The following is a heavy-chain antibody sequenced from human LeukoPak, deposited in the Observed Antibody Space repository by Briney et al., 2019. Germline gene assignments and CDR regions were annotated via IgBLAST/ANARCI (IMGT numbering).Heavy chain of an antibody. Sequence: GGSLRLSCAASGFTFSRHWMGWVRQAPGKGPEGVASIKQDGSQYYVDSVKGRFIISRDNAKNSLYPQMNSLRAEDTAVYSCARGPDYGDRLDFFDYWGQGTLVTVSS. CDR3: ARGPDYGDRLDFFDY. D-gene: IGHD4-17*01. CDR1: GFTFSRHW. V-gene: IGHV3-7*01. J-gene: IGHJ4*02. CDR2: IKQDGSQ.